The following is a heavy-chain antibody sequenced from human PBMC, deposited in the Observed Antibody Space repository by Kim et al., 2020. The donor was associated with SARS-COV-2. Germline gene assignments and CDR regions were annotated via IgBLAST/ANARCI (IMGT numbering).Heavy chain of an antibody. CDR2: ISASGNTI. J-gene: IGHJ4*02. CDR3: ARNTGRGYTFGSDY. Sequence: GGSLRLSCAAAGFTFSSYDMNWVRQAPGKGLEWISYISASGNTIYYAESVRGRFTISRDNAKDSLYLEMNSLRVEDTALYYCARNTGRGYTFGSDYWGQG. V-gene: IGHV3-48*03. CDR1: GFTFSSYD. D-gene: IGHD5-18*01.